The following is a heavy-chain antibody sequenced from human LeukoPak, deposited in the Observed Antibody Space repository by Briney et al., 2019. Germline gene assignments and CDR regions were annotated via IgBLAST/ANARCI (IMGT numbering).Heavy chain of an antibody. CDR3: ARAGCSGGSCYQHLVDWFDP. D-gene: IGHD2-15*01. J-gene: IGHJ5*02. CDR1: GGSLNSFF. V-gene: IGHV4-59*01. CDR2: IFYSGST. Sequence: SETLSLACSVPGGSLNSFFWSWIRQSPGKGLEWIGDIFYSGSTNYNPSLESRVTISVDMSKNQFSLKLSSVTAADTAVYYCARAGCSGGSCYQHLVDWFDPWGQGTLVTVSS.